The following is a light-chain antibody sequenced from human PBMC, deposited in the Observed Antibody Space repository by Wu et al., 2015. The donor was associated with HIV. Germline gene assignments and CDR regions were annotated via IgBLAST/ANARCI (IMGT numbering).Light chain of an antibody. CDR3: QQYISYWT. CDR2: AAS. CDR1: QGISNF. V-gene: IGKV1-27*01. J-gene: IGKJ1*01. Sequence: DIQMTQSPSSLSASVGDRVTITCRASQGISNFLAWYQQKPGKPPKVLIYAASTLQSGVPSRFSGSGSGTDFTLTISSLQPEDVATYYCQQYISYWTFGQGTKVEIK.